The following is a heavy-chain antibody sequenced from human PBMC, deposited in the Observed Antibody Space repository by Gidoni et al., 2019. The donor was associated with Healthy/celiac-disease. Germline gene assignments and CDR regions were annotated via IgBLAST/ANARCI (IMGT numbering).Heavy chain of an antibody. Sequence: EVQLVESGGGLVQHGGSLRLSCAASGFPFSGYDMHWVRQATGKGLGGVSAIVTAGNTYYPGSVKGRLTISREKAKNSLYLQMNSLRAGDTAVYYCARAVRGEGCSGGSCYPGANWFDPWGQGTLVTVSS. V-gene: IGHV3-13*04. D-gene: IGHD2-15*01. CDR3: ARAVRGEGCSGGSCYPGANWFDP. CDR1: GFPFSGYD. CDR2: IVTAGNT. J-gene: IGHJ5*02.